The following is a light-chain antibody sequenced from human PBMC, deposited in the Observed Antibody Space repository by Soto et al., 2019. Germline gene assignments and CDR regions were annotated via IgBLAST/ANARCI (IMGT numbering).Light chain of an antibody. CDR2: AAS. CDR1: QSISSY. V-gene: IGKV1-39*01. J-gene: IGKJ1*01. Sequence: DIQMTQSPSSLSASVGDRVNITCRASQSISSYLNWYQQKPGKAPKVLIYAASSLQSGVPSRFSGSGSGTDFTLTISSLQPEDFATYYCQQSYTTPRTFGQGTKVEVK. CDR3: QQSYTTPRT.